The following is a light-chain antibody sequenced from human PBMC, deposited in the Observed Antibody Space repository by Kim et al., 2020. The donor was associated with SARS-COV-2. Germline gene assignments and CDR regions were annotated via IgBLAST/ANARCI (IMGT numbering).Light chain of an antibody. J-gene: IGLJ3*02. Sequence: GQSVTISCTGTISDVGGHNYVSWYQQHPGKGPKLMIYDVNKRPSGVPDRFSGSKSGNTASLTISGLQAEDEADYYCCSYAGSYTLVFGGGTKLTVL. CDR2: DVN. CDR3: CSYAGSYTLV. CDR1: ISDVGGHNY. V-gene: IGLV2-11*01.